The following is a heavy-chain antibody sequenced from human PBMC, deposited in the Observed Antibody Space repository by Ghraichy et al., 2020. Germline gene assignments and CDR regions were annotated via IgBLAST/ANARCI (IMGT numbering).Heavy chain of an antibody. J-gene: IGHJ5*02. V-gene: IGHV3-21*01. Sequence: LTCAASGFTFSTYFMHWVRQSPGKGLEWVSSINSRSSFIYYADSVRGRFTVSRDNAKNSLYLQMNSLRAEDTAVYYCARQCDFWGGSYNCFDPWGQGTLVTVSS. CDR2: INSRSSFI. CDR1: GFTFSTYF. CDR3: ARQCDFWGGSYNCFDP. D-gene: IGHD3-3*01.